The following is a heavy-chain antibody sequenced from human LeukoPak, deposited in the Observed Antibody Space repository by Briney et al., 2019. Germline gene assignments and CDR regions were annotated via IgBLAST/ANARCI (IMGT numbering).Heavy chain of an antibody. V-gene: IGHV3-23*01. CDR1: GFLFSNYA. CDR3: AKDRYSSWYLTLDY. J-gene: IGHJ4*02. CDR2: LSGNCDST. D-gene: IGHD6-13*01. Sequence: GGSLRLSCAASGFLFSNYAMNCVRQAPGKGLEWGSVLSGNCDSTNYADCVRGRFTISRENSKNTLYLQMNSLRAEDTAVYYCAKDRYSSWYLTLDYWGQGTLVTVSS.